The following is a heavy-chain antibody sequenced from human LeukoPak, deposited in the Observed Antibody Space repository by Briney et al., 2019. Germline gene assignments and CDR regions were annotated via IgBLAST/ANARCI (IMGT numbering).Heavy chain of an antibody. CDR2: IYYSGST. Sequence: PSETLSLTCAVYGGSFSGYYWSWIRQHPGKGLEWIGYIYYSGSTYYNPSLKSRVTISVDTSKNQFSLKLSSVTAADTAVYYCARESEGLDYWGQGTLVTVSS. CDR1: GGSFSGYY. CDR3: ARESEGLDY. V-gene: IGHV4-31*11. J-gene: IGHJ4*02.